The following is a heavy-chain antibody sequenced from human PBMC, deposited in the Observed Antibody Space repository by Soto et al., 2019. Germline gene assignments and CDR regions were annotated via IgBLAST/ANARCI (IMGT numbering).Heavy chain of an antibody. CDR1: GFTFSNYW. CDR3: ASGDYYDGSGYYLGY. Sequence: GGSLILSCAASGFTFSNYWMQWVRQAPGKGLVWVSRINSDGSSTSYADSVKGRFTISRDNAKNTLYLQMNSLRAEDTAVYYCASGDYYDGSGYYLGYWGQGTLVTVSS. J-gene: IGHJ4*02. CDR2: INSDGSST. V-gene: IGHV3-74*01. D-gene: IGHD3-22*01.